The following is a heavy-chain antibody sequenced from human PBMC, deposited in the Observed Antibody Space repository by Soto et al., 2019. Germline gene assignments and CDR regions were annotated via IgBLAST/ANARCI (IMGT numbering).Heavy chain of an antibody. J-gene: IGHJ4*02. CDR1: GGSIRSNYY. CDR2: LFYTGST. CDR3: ARKSYSSGYLFDY. V-gene: IGHV4-39*01. Sequence: SETLSLTCTVFGGSIRSNYYWGWIRQPPGKGPEWVGSLFYTGSTYYDPSLKSRVTISLDTSKNQFSLKLSSMTAADTAIYYCARKSYSSGYLFDYWGPGTLVTVSS. D-gene: IGHD5-18*01.